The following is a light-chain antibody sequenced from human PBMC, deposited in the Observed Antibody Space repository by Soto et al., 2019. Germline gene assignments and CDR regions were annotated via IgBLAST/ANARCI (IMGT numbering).Light chain of an antibody. J-gene: IGKJ4*01. V-gene: IGKV1-17*03. CDR3: LQHNSYPLT. Sequence: DIQMTQSPFAMSASVGDRVTITCRASQGINHYLAWFQQKPGKVPKRLIYGVSTLQSGVPSRFSGSGSGTEFTLTISNLQPEDSATYYCLQHNSYPLTFGGGTKVDIK. CDR1: QGINHY. CDR2: GVS.